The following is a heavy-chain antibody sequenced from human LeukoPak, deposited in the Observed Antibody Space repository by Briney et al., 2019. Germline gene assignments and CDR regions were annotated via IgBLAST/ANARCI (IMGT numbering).Heavy chain of an antibody. Sequence: GGSLRLSCAASGFNFGSYAMYWVRQAPGKGLEWVSGIFGSGGSAHYADSVKGRFTISRDNSKNTVYLQMDSLRAEDTATYYCAKTTTGYSSGRYPAWPIDYWGQGTLVTVSS. CDR3: AKTTTGYSSGRYPAWPIDY. V-gene: IGHV3-23*01. CDR2: IFGSGGSA. CDR1: GFNFGSYA. D-gene: IGHD2-15*01. J-gene: IGHJ4*02.